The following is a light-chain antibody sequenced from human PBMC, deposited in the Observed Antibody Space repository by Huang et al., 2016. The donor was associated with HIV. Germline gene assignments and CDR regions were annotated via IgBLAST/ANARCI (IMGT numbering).Light chain of an antibody. CDR2: KVS. CDR3: MQGTHWPPAYT. V-gene: IGKV2-30*02. Sequence: DVVMTQSPLSLPVTLGQPASISCRSSQSRVHNDGNTDLNGFQQRPGQSPKRLIYKVSNRDLGVRDRFSGSGSGTDFTLKISMVEAEYVGVYDCMQGTHWPPAYTFGQGTKLEIK. J-gene: IGKJ2*01. CDR1: QSRVHNDGNTD.